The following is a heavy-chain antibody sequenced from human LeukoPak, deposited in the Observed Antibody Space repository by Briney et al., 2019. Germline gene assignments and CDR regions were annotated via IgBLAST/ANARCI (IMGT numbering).Heavy chain of an antibody. CDR2: ISGGGDIT. Sequence: GGSLRLSCAASGFNFANHAMSWVRQTAGKGLEWVSAISGGGDITYYADSVKGRFTISRDNSKNTLYLQMNSLRAEDTAVYYCAKGHSSIAAAGYFGYWGQGTLVTVSS. J-gene: IGHJ4*02. D-gene: IGHD6-13*01. CDR1: GFNFANHA. V-gene: IGHV3-23*01. CDR3: AKGHSSIAAAGYFGY.